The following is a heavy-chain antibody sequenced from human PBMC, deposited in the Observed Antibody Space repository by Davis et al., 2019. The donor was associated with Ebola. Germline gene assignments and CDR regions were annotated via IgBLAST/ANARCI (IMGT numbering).Heavy chain of an antibody. J-gene: IGHJ4*02. CDR2: ISSNGGST. Sequence: PGGSLRLSCSASGFTFSSYAMHWVRQAPGKGLEYVSAISSNGGSTYYADSVKGRFTISRDNSKNTLYLQMSSLRAEDTAVYYCVKSRFLEWLLSDYWGQGTLVTVSS. V-gene: IGHV3-64D*06. D-gene: IGHD3-3*01. CDR1: GFTFSSYA. CDR3: VKSRFLEWLLSDY.